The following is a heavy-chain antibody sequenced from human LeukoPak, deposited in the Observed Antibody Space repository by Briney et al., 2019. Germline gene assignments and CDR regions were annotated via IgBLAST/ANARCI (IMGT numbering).Heavy chain of an antibody. CDR3: ARSYYGSGIPSY. Sequence: KPSETLSLTCAVYGGSFSGYYWSWIRQPPGKGLEWIGEINHSGSTNYNPSLKSRVTISVDTSKNQFSLKLSSVTAADTAVYYCARSYYGSGIPSYWGQGTLVTVSS. V-gene: IGHV4-34*01. CDR2: INHSGST. J-gene: IGHJ4*02. D-gene: IGHD3-10*01. CDR1: GGSFSGYY.